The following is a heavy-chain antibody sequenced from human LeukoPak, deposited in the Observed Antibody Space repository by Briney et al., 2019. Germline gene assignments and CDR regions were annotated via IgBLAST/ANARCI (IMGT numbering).Heavy chain of an antibody. D-gene: IGHD6-6*01. Sequence: SETLSLTCTVSGGSISSYYWSWIRQPPGKGLEWIGYIYYSGSTNYSPSLKSRVTISVDTSKNQFSLKLSSVTAADTAVYYCARGRSSSSYFAYWGQGTLVPVSS. V-gene: IGHV4-59*01. CDR3: ARGRSSSSYFAY. CDR2: IYYSGST. J-gene: IGHJ4*02. CDR1: GGSISSYY.